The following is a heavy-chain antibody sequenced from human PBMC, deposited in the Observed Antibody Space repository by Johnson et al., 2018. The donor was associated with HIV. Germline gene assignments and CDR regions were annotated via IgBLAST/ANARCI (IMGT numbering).Heavy chain of an antibody. CDR1: GFTFSSYD. D-gene: IGHD5-18*01. J-gene: IGHJ3*02. Sequence: MLLVESGGGLVQPGRSLRLSCAASGFTFSSYDMHWVRQATGKGLEWVSAIGTAGNTYYPGSVKGRFTISRDNAKNSLYLQINSLRPEDTAVYYCARLPSGYSRDDLDIWGQGTMVIVSS. V-gene: IGHV3-13*01. CDR3: ARLPSGYSRDDLDI. CDR2: IGTAGNT.